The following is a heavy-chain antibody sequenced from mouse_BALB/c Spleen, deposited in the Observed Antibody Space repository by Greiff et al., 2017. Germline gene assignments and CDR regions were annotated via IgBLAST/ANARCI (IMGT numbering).Heavy chain of an antibody. V-gene: IGHV5-6-4*01. CDR2: ISSGGSYT. D-gene: IGHD2-4*01. CDR1: GFTFSSYT. Sequence: EVMLVESGGGLVKPGGSLKLSCAASGFTFSSYTMSWVRQTPEKRLEWVATISSGGSYTYYPDSVKGRFTISRDNAKNTLYLQMSSLKSEDTAMYYCTRDPTMITSYWYFDVWGAGTTVTVSS. CDR3: TRDPTMITSYWYFDV. J-gene: IGHJ1*01.